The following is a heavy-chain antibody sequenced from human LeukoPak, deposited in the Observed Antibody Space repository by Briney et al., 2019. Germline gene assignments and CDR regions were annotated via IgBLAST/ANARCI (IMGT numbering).Heavy chain of an antibody. J-gene: IGHJ3*02. V-gene: IGHV1-8*03. CDR3: AIGMGLRWPPDAFDI. CDR2: MNPNSGNT. Sequence: ASVKVSCKASGYTFTSYDINWVRQATGQGLEWMGWMNPNSGNTGYAQKFQGRVTITTDESTSTAYMELSSLRSEDTAVYYCAIGMGLRWPPDAFDIWGQGTMVTVSS. CDR1: GYTFTSYD. D-gene: IGHD4-23*01.